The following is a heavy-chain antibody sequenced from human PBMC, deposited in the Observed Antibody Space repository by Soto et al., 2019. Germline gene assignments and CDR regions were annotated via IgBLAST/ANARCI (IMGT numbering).Heavy chain of an antibody. J-gene: IGHJ3*02. CDR2: IRSKAYGGTT. V-gene: IGHV3-49*03. D-gene: IGHD2-15*01. Sequence: LRLSCTASGFTFGDYAMSWFRQAPGKGLEWVGFIRSKAYGGTTEYAASVKGRFTISRDDSKSIAYLQMNSLKTEDTAVYYCTRAKYCSGGSCYLQDAFDIWGQGTMVTVSS. CDR3: TRAKYCSGGSCYLQDAFDI. CDR1: GFTFGDYA.